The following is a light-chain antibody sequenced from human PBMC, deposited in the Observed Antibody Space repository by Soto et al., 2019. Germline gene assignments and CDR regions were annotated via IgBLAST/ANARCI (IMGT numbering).Light chain of an antibody. CDR2: DAS. Sequence: EIVLTQSPATLSLSPGERATLSCRASQSVSSYLAWYQQKPGQAPRLLIYDASNRATGIPARFSGSGSGTDFTLTISRLEPEDFAVYYCQQRSNWPFLTFGGGNKVKIK. V-gene: IGKV3-11*01. CDR3: QQRSNWPFLT. J-gene: IGKJ4*01. CDR1: QSVSSY.